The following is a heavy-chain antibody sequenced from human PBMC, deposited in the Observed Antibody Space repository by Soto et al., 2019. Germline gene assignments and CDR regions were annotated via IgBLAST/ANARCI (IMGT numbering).Heavy chain of an antibody. CDR1: GFTFSSYG. V-gene: IGHV3-30*18. CDR2: ILYDGSNI. J-gene: IGHJ3*02. CDR3: AKDEYCYGYFAFDI. D-gene: IGHD5-18*01. Sequence: QVQLVESGGGVVQPGRSLRLSCAASGFTFSSYGMHWFRQAPGKGLEWVEVILYDGSNIYYADSVKGRFTISRDNSKNSLYLQMNSLRAEATAVYYCAKDEYCYGYFAFDIWGQETKVTVSS.